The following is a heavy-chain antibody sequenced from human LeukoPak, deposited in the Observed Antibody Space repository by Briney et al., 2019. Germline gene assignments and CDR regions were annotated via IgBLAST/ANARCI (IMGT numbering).Heavy chain of an antibody. CDR3: ARDKSSGWYPSYYYYYMDV. Sequence: GSSVKVSCKASGGTFSSYTISWVRQAPGQGLEWMGRIIPILGIANYAQKFQGRVTITADKSTSTAYMELSSLRSEDTAVYYCARDKSSGWYPSYYYYYMDVWGKGTTVTVSS. J-gene: IGHJ6*03. CDR2: IIPILGIA. V-gene: IGHV1-69*04. D-gene: IGHD6-19*01. CDR1: GGTFSSYT.